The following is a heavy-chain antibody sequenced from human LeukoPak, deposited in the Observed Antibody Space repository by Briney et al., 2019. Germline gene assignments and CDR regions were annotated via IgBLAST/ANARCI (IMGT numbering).Heavy chain of an antibody. CDR2: LNSDGSTT. CDR1: GFTFSSFW. D-gene: IGHD6-19*01. Sequence: QTGGSLRLSCAASGFTFSSFWMHWVRQVPGKGLVWVSGLNSDGSTTGYADSVRGRFTISRDNAKSTLYLQMNSLRAEDTAVYYCASSKQRGGWHDAFDIWGQGTMVTVSS. V-gene: IGHV3-74*01. J-gene: IGHJ3*02. CDR3: ASSKQRGGWHDAFDI.